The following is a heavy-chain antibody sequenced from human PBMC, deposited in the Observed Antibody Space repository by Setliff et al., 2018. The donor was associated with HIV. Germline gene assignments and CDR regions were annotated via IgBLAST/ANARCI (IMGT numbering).Heavy chain of an antibody. CDR3: ATDPGYSSTWYSESFQH. V-gene: IGHV1-24*01. D-gene: IGHD6-13*01. CDR2: FDPQYDKT. Sequence: ASVKVSCKVSGYTLTELSIHWVRQAPGKGLEWMGGFDPQYDKTFYAQKFQGRVTMSEDTSTDTAYMELSSLRSDDTAMYYCATDPGYSSTWYSESFQHWGQGTVVTAPQ. CDR1: GYTLTELS. J-gene: IGHJ1*01.